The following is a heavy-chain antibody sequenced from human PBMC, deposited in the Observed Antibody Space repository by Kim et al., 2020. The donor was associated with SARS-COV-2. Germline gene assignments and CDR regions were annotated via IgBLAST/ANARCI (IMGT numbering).Heavy chain of an antibody. J-gene: IGHJ4*02. Sequence: PNGHPHYNPSLKRRVTISLDTSKNQFSLKLTSVTAADTAVYYCARVFENWGQGILVTVSS. CDR3: ARVFEN. V-gene: IGHV4-34*13. CDR2: PNGHP.